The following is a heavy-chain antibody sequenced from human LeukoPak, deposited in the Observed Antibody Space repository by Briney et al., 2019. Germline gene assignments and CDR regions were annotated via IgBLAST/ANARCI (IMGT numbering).Heavy chain of an antibody. V-gene: IGHV3-23*01. CDR2: TSSSGGNT. CDR1: GFTFSRSD. Sequence: GGSLRLSCAASGFTFSRSDMSWIRQTPGKGLEWVSATSSSGGNTFTADSVKGRFTISRDNSKNTLYLQMNSLRAEDTAVYYCAKDGGGGYKYQDYWGQGTLVTVSS. CDR3: AKDGGGGYKYQDY. D-gene: IGHD1-14*01. J-gene: IGHJ4*02.